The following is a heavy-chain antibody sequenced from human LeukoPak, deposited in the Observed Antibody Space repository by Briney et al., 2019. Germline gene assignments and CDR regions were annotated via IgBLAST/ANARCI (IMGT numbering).Heavy chain of an antibody. CDR1: GFTFSDYN. J-gene: IGHJ4*02. CDR3: AKDRKTNDILTGYYKKGFSGFDY. V-gene: IGHV3-23*01. Sequence: GGSLRLPCAASGFTFSDYNMRWIRQAPGKGLEWVSSISGRGDKTHYADSVKGRFTISRDNSKNTIYLQMNSLRAEDTAVYYCAKDRKTNDILTGYYKKGFSGFDYWGQGTLVTISS. D-gene: IGHD3-9*01. CDR2: ISGRGDKT.